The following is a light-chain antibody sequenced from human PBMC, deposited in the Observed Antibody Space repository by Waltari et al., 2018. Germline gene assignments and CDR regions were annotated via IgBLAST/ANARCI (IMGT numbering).Light chain of an antibody. Sequence: EIVLTQSPSTLSLSPGERATLSCRASRSVGRFLAWYQQKPGQAPRLLIYHASIRATGIPDRFSGSGSGADFSLTISGLEPEDFAVYYCQKYVNLPATFGQGTKVEIK. V-gene: IGKV3-20*01. CDR2: HAS. CDR1: RSVGRF. CDR3: QKYVNLPAT. J-gene: IGKJ1*01.